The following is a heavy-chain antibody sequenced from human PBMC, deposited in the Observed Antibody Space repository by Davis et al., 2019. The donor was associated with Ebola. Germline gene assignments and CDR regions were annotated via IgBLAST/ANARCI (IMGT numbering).Heavy chain of an antibody. D-gene: IGHD6-19*01. CDR2: ISGSGGST. J-gene: IGHJ4*02. CDR3: AKREQWLARRYFDY. CDR1: GFTFSDYA. Sequence: PGGSLRLSCAASGFTFSDYAMSWVRQAPGKGLEWVSAISGSGGSTYYADSVKGRFTISRDNSKNTLYLQMNSLRVEDTAVYYCAKREQWLARRYFDYWGQGTLVTVSS. V-gene: IGHV3-23*01.